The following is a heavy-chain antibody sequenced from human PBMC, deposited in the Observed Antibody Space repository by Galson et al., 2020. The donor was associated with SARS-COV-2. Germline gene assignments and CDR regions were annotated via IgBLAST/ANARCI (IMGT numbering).Heavy chain of an antibody. CDR2: ISVYRGNT. CDR1: GYTYSKYG. CDR3: VRDDDSGFGEPDY. J-gene: IGHJ4*02. D-gene: IGHD3-10*01. Sequence: ASVKVSCKASGYTYSKYGFSWVRQAPGQGFEWEGWISVYRGNTEYAQKVQGRVTLTTDTSTSTAYMELTSLRSDDTAVYYCVRDDDSGFGEPDYWGQGTLVTVTS. V-gene: IGHV1-18*01.